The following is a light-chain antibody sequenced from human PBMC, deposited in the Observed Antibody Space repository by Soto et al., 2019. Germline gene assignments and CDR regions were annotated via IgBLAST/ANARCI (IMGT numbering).Light chain of an antibody. CDR3: QHYYGWPRT. V-gene: IGKV3-15*01. CDR2: GAS. Sequence: ERVMTQSPATLSVSPGERVTLSCRASQSVGSNLAWYQQKPGQAPRLLIYGASTRATGVPARFSGSGSGTEFTLTVSSLQSEDFAVYYCQHYYGWPRTFGQGTKVEIK. CDR1: QSVGSN. J-gene: IGKJ1*01.